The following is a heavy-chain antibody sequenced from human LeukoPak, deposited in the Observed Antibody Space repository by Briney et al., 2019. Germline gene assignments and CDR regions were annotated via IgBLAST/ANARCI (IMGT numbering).Heavy chain of an antibody. Sequence: TGGSLRLSCAASGFTFSSAWINWVRQAPGKGLEWVSTIYSGGTTYYADSVMGRFTISRHNSRNTLYLQMNSLRAEDTAVYYCARVDTVMAYYFDLWGQGTLVTVSS. J-gene: IGHJ4*02. CDR2: IYSGGTT. V-gene: IGHV3-53*04. CDR1: GFTFSSAW. D-gene: IGHD5-18*01. CDR3: ARVDTVMAYYFDL.